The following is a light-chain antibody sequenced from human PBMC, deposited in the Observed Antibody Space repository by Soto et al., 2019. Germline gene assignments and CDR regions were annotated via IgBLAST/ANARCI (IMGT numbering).Light chain of an antibody. Sequence: QSVLTQPASVSGSPGQSITISCIGTSSDVGAYNYVSWYQQLPGKAPKLMIYEVSNRPSGVPDRFSGSRSGNTASLTISGLQAEDEGDYYCSVYTRTSTYVFGTGTKLTVL. CDR3: SVYTRTSTYV. CDR1: SSDVGAYNY. CDR2: EVS. J-gene: IGLJ1*01. V-gene: IGLV2-14*01.